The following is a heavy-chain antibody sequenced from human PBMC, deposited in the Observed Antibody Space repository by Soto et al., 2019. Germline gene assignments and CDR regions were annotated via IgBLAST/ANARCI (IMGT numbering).Heavy chain of an antibody. V-gene: IGHV3-48*04. CDR1: RLTFDNCS. Sequence: EVQLVESGGGLVQPGGSLRLSCAASRLTFDNCSMSWVRQAPGKGLEWVSYISDSSSTIYYADSVKGRFTISRDNAKNSLYLQMNSLRAEDTAVYYCARDVGLVVVAEVLYYFDYWGQGTLVTVSS. CDR3: ARDVGLVVVAEVLYYFDY. D-gene: IGHD2-15*01. CDR2: ISDSSSTI. J-gene: IGHJ4*02.